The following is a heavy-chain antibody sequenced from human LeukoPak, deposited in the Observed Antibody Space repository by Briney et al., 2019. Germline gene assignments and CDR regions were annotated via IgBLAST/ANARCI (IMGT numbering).Heavy chain of an antibody. D-gene: IGHD5-18*01. CDR3: ARDGRLWLPFDY. V-gene: IGHV4-34*01. J-gene: IGHJ4*02. CDR1: GGSFSGYY. CDR2: INHSGST. Sequence: PSETLSLTCAVYGGSFSGYYWSWIRQPPGKGLEWIGEINHSGSTNYNPSLKSRVTISVDTSKNQFSLKLSSVTAADTAVYYCARDGRLWLPFDYWGQGTLVTASS.